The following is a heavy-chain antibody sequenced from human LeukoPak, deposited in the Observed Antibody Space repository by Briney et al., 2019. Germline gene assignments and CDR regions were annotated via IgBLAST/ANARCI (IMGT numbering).Heavy chain of an antibody. V-gene: IGHV1-2*04. CDR3: ARGEPVAGFDY. D-gene: IGHD6-19*01. CDR1: GYTFTSYA. CDR2: INPNSGGT. Sequence: GASVKVSCKASGYTFTSYAMNWVRQAPGQGLEWMGWINPNSGGTNYAQKFQGWVTMTRDTSISTAYMELSRLRSDDTAVYYCARGEPVAGFDYWGQGTLVTVSS. J-gene: IGHJ4*02.